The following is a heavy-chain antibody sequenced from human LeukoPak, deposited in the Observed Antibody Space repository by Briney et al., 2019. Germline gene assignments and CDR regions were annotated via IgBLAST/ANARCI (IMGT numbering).Heavy chain of an antibody. CDR1: GYSFTSYW. CDR3: ARLSGNLAYYFDY. Sequence: GESLKISCKGSGYSFTSYWIGWVRQMPGKGLEWMGIIYPGDSDTRYSPSFQGQVTISADKSISTAYPQWSSLKASDTAMYYCARLSGNLAYYFDYWGQGTLVTVSS. J-gene: IGHJ4*02. V-gene: IGHV5-51*01. CDR2: IYPGDSDT. D-gene: IGHD4-23*01.